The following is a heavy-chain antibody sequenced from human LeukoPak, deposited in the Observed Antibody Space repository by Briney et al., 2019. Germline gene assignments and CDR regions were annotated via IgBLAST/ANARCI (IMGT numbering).Heavy chain of an antibody. CDR2: INSDGSST. Sequence: PGGSLRLSCAASGFTFSSYWMHWVRQAPGKGLVWVSRINSDGSSTSYADSVKGRFTISRDNAENTLYLQMNSLRAEDTAVYYCARDGRPSRTYYDYVWGSYRYTDYYYYMDVWGKGTTVTVSS. CDR3: ARDGRPSRTYYDYVWGSYRYTDYYYYMDV. D-gene: IGHD3-16*02. J-gene: IGHJ6*03. CDR1: GFTFSSYW. V-gene: IGHV3-74*01.